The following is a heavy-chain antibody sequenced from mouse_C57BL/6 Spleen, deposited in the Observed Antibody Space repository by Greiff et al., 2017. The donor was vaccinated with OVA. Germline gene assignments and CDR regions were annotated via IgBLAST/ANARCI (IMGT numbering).Heavy chain of an antibody. J-gene: IGHJ2*01. D-gene: IGHD1-1*01. Sequence: VQLQQPGAELVRPGASVKLSCKASGYTFTSYWMHWVKQRPGQGLEWIGMIHPNSGSTNYNEKFKSKATLTVDKSSSTAYMQLSSLTSEDSAVYYCARSRDYGYYFDYWGQGTTLTVSS. CDR1: GYTFTSYW. CDR2: IHPNSGST. CDR3: ARSRDYGYYFDY. V-gene: IGHV1-64*01.